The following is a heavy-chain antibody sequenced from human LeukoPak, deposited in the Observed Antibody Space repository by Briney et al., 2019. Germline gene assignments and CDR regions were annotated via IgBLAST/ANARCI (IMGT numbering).Heavy chain of an antibody. CDR3: ARDPRRRRATEWFDY. CDR1: GFTFSSYS. CDR2: ISSSSSYI. V-gene: IGHV3-21*01. Sequence: PGGSLRLSCAASGFTFSSYSMNWVRQAPGKGLEWVSSISSSSSYIYYADSVKGRFTISRDNAKNSLYLQMNSLRAEDTAVYYCARDPRRRRATEWFDYWGQGTLVTVSS. J-gene: IGHJ4*02. D-gene: IGHD1-26*01.